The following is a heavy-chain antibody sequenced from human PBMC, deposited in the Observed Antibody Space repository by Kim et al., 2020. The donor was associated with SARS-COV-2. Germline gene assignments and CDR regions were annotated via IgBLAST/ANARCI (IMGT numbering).Heavy chain of an antibody. V-gene: IGHV4-59*01. CDR3: ARNNALDI. CDR2: IYYSGST. J-gene: IGHJ3*02. CDR1: GGSISSYY. Sequence: SETLSLTCTASGGSISSYYWSWIRQPPGKGLEWICYIYYSGSTNYTPSLKSRVTISLDTSKNQFSLKLNSVTAADTAVYYCARNNALDIWGQGTMVTVSS.